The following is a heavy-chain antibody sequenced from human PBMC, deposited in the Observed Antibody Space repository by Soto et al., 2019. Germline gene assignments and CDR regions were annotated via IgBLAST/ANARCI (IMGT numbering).Heavy chain of an antibody. CDR1: GDSVSSNGDT. CDR3: AREYNGNVDY. CDR2: TYYRSKWYN. J-gene: IGHJ4*02. Sequence: SRTLSLTCAISGDSVSSNGDTWNWIRQPPSRGLEWLGRTYYRSKWYNDYAVTVKSRITINTHTSKNQFSLQLNSLTTEATAVYYCAREYNGNVDYWGQGTLVTVSS. D-gene: IGHD5-12*01. V-gene: IGHV6-1*01.